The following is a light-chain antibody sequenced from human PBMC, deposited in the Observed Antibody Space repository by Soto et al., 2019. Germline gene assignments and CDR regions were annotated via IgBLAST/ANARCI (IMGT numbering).Light chain of an antibody. CDR3: SSYTRSSSYA. J-gene: IGLJ1*01. CDR2: DVS. CDR1: SSDVGAYNS. Sequence: QSALTQPASVSGSPGQSIAISCTGTSSDVGAYNSVSWYQQYPGKAPKLMIHDVSNRPSGVSNRFSGSKSGSTASLTISGLQAEDEADYYCSSYTRSSSYACGSGTKATVL. V-gene: IGLV2-14*01.